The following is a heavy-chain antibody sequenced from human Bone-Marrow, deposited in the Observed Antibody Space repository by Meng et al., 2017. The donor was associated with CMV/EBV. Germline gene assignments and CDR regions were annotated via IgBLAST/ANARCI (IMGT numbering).Heavy chain of an antibody. J-gene: IGHJ6*02. D-gene: IGHD6-19*01. CDR1: GGTFSSYT. CDR2: IIPILGIA. V-gene: IGHV1-69*04. Sequence: SVKVSCKASGGTFSSYTISWVRQAPGQGLEWMGRIIPILGIANYAQKFQGRVTITADKSTSTAYMEPSSLRSEDTAVYYCARDRGIAVAGRGYYGMDVWGQGTTVTVSS. CDR3: ARDRGIAVAGRGYYGMDV.